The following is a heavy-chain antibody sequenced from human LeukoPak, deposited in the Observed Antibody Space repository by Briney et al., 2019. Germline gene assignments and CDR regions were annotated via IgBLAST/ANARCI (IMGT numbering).Heavy chain of an antibody. CDR1: GFTFSTYS. CDR2: ISSSSSGI. V-gene: IGHV3-48*02. CDR3: TRDWNWGPDY. J-gene: IGHJ4*02. D-gene: IGHD7-27*01. Sequence: GVSLRLSCAASGFTFSTYSMNWVRQAPGKGLEWVSYISSSSSGIYYADSVKGRFTISRDNAKNSLYLQMNSLRDEDTAVYYCTRDWNWGPDYWGQGTLVTVSS.